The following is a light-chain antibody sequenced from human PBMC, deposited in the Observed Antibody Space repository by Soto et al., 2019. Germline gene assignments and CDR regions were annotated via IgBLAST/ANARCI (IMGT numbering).Light chain of an antibody. Sequence: QSALTQPASVSGSPGQSITISCTGTSSDVGTYDLVSWYQQHPGAAPKLMIYEATRRPSGISNRFSGSKSGNTASLTISGLQAEDEADYYCCSFAGSNSWVFGGGTQLTVL. CDR2: EAT. CDR1: SSDVGTYDL. V-gene: IGLV2-23*01. CDR3: CSFAGSNSWV. J-gene: IGLJ3*02.